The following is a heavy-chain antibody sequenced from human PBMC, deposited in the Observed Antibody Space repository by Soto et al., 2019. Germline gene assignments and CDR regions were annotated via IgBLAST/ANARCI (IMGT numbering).Heavy chain of an antibody. J-gene: IGHJ6*02. CDR3: AKYGITMVRVVISSYGMDV. V-gene: IGHV3-9*01. CDR2: ISWNSGSI. CDR1: GFTFDDYA. D-gene: IGHD3-10*01. Sequence: EVQLVESGGGLVQPGRSLRLSCAASGFTFDDYAMHWVRQAPGKGLEWVSGISWNSGSICYADSVKGRFNISRDNAKNSLYLHMHSLRAEHTVLYYCAKYGITMVRVVISSYGMDVWGQGTTGTVSS.